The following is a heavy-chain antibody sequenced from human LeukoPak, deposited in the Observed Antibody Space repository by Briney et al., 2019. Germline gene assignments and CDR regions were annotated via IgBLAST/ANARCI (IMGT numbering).Heavy chain of an antibody. CDR3: ARRYCSSTSCYTDGWFDP. CDR2: IYPGDSDT. Sequence: GESLKISCKGSGYSFTSYWIGWVRQMSGKGLEWMGIIYPGDSDTRYSPSFQGQVTISADKSISTAYLQWSSLKASDTAMYYCARRYCSSTSCYTDGWFDPWGQGTLVTVSS. D-gene: IGHD2-2*02. CDR1: GYSFTSYW. V-gene: IGHV5-51*01. J-gene: IGHJ5*02.